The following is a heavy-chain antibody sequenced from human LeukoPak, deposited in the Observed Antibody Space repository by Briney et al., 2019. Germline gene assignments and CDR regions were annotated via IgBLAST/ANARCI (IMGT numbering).Heavy chain of an antibody. Sequence: SETLSLTCTVSGYSITGDYYWGWIRQSPGKGLEWIGSIYHSGVTYFNPSLKSRITLSIDTSKNQFSLQLSSVTAADTALYYCVRSGPYIKEGFDYWGQGTLVTVSS. V-gene: IGHV4-38-2*02. CDR3: VRSGPYIKEGFDY. CDR2: IYHSGVT. D-gene: IGHD1-26*01. CDR1: GYSITGDYY. J-gene: IGHJ4*01.